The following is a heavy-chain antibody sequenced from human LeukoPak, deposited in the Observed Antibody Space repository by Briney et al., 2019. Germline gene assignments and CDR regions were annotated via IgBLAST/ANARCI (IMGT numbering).Heavy chain of an antibody. V-gene: IGHV4-61*02. CDR1: GGSISSGSYY. Sequence: SQTLSLTCTVSGGSISSGSYYWSWIRQPAGKGLEWIGRIYTSGSTNYNPSLKSRVTISVDTSKNQFSLRLSSVTADTAVYYCARDRFPNYYMDVWGKGTTVTVSS. D-gene: IGHD3-10*01. CDR2: IYTSGST. CDR3: ARDRFPNYYMDV. J-gene: IGHJ6*03.